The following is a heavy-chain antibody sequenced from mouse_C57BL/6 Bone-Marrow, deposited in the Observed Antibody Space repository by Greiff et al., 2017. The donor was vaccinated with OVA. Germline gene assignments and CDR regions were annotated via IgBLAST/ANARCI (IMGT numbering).Heavy chain of an antibody. CDR1: GFTFSDYY. V-gene: IGHV5-16*01. J-gene: IGHJ3*01. CDR3: AREGGTGAWFAY. D-gene: IGHD3-3*01. CDR2: INYDGSST. Sequence: EVQLQQSEGGLVQPGSSMKLSCTASGFTFSDYYMAWVRQVPEKGLEWVANINYDGSSTYYLDSLKSRFIISRDNAKNILYLQMSSLKSEDTATYYCAREGGTGAWFAYWGQGTLVTVSA.